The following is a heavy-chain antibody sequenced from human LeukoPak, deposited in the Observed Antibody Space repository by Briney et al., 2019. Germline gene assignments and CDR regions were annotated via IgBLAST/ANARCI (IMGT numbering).Heavy chain of an antibody. J-gene: IGHJ6*02. CDR3: AKGYYDFWSGYSLNYYYGMDV. Sequence: GGSLRLSCAASGFTFSSYAMSWVRQAPGKGLEWVSATSGSGGSTYYADSVKGRFTISRDNSKNTLYLQMNSLRAEDTAVYYCAKGYYDFWSGYSLNYYYGMDVWGQGTTVTVSS. V-gene: IGHV3-23*01. D-gene: IGHD3-3*01. CDR1: GFTFSSYA. CDR2: TSGSGGST.